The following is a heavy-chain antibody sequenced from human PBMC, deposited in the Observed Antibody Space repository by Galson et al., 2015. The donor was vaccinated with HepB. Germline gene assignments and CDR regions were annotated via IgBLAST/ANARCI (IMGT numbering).Heavy chain of an antibody. CDR3: ARARRGWYSSDY. V-gene: IGHV4-59*01. CDR2: IYYSGST. Sequence: ETLCLTCTVSGGSISSYYWSWIRQPPGKGLEWIGYIYYSGSTNYNPSLKSRVTISVDTSKNQFSLKLSSVTAADTAVYYCARARRGWYSSDYWGQGTLVTVSS. D-gene: IGHD6-19*01. CDR1: GGSISSYY. J-gene: IGHJ4*02.